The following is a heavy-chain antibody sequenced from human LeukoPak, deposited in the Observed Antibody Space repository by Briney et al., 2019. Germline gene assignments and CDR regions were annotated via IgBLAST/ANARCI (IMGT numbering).Heavy chain of an antibody. CDR3: ARGQGTALVVVAATPFDY. CDR2: INHSGST. CDR1: GGSFSGYY. D-gene: IGHD2-15*01. V-gene: IGHV4-34*01. Sequence: SETLSLTCAVYGGSFSGYYRSWIRQPPGKGLEWIGEINHSGSTNYNPSLKSRVTISVDTSKNQFSLKLSSVTAADTAVYYCARGQGTALVVVAATPFDYWGQRTLVTVSS. J-gene: IGHJ4*02.